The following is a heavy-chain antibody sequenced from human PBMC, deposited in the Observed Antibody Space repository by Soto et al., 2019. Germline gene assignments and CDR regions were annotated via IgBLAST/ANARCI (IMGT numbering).Heavy chain of an antibody. Sequence: EVELVESGGGLVQPGGSLRLSCAASGFTFSGYWMKWVRQAPGKGLEWVATIKEDGSEKYYVDSVKGRFTISRDSAKNSVHLQMNSLRVEDTAVYYSASTRGYWGQGTLVTVSS. CDR2: IKEDGSEK. CDR1: GFTFSGYW. CDR3: ASTRGY. D-gene: IGHD3-3*01. J-gene: IGHJ4*02. V-gene: IGHV3-7*05.